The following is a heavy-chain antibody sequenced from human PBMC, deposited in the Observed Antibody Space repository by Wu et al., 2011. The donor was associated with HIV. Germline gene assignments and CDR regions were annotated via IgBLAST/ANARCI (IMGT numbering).Heavy chain of an antibody. V-gene: IGHV5-51*01. J-gene: IGHJ6*03. CDR1: GYSFTSYW. CDR3: ARHEXNWNHGGLNYYYMDV. D-gene: IGHD1-14*01. Sequence: VQLVQSGAEVKKPGESLKISCKGSGYSFTSYWIGWVRQMSGKGLEWMGIIYPRDSATRYSPSFQGQVTISADKSISTAYLQWSSLKASDTAMYYXARHEXNWNHGGLNYYYMDVWAKGPRSPSL. CDR2: IYPRDSAT.